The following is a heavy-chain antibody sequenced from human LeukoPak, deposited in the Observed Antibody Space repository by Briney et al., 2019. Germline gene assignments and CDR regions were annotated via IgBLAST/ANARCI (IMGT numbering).Heavy chain of an antibody. Sequence: SVKVSCKAFGYTFTGYWMHWVRQAPGQGPEWMGGIIPIFGTANYAQKFQGRVTITADKSTSTAYMELSSLRSEDTAVYYCASDSGSYIDYWGQGTLVTVSS. D-gene: IGHD1-26*01. V-gene: IGHV1-69*06. CDR1: GYTFTGYW. CDR3: ASDSGSYIDY. J-gene: IGHJ4*02. CDR2: IIPIFGTA.